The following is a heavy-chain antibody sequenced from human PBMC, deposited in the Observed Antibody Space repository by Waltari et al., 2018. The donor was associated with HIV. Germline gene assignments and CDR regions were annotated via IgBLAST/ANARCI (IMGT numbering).Heavy chain of an antibody. CDR1: GFTVSRNY. V-gene: IGHV3-53*01. D-gene: IGHD3-10*01. Sequence: EVQLVESGGGLIQPGGSLRLSCAASGFTVSRNYMSWVRQDPGKGLEWVSVIYSGGRTYYADSVKGRFTISRDNSKNTLYLQMNSLRAEDTAVYYCARGRGDGSGSYYNNYWGQGTLVTVSS. CDR3: ARGRGDGSGSYYNNY. J-gene: IGHJ4*02. CDR2: IYSGGRT.